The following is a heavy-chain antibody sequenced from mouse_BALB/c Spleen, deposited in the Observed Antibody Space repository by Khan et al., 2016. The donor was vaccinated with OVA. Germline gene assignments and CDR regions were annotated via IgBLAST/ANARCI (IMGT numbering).Heavy chain of an antibody. CDR1: GYTFTSYT. V-gene: IGHV1-4*01. CDR2: INPSSGYT. CDR3: ARSHER. Sequence: QVQLKESGAELARPGASVKMSCKASGYTFTSYTMHWVKQRPGQGLEWIGYINPSSGYTKYNQKFKDKATLTADKSSSTACMQLSSLTAEYSAVYYCARSHERWGQGTTLTVSS. J-gene: IGHJ2*01.